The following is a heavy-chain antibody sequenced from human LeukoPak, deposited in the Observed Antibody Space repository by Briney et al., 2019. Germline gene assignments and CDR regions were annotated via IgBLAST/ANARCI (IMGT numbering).Heavy chain of an antibody. CDR2: IYYSGST. D-gene: IGHD6-19*01. CDR3: ARMRASGWYSYYFDY. V-gene: IGHV4-61*01. Sequence: PSETLSLTCTVSGGSVSSGSYYWSWIRQPPGKGLEWIGYIYYSGSTNYNPSLKSRVTISVDTSKNQFSLKLSSVTAADTAVYCCARMRASGWYSYYFDYWGQGTLVTVSS. J-gene: IGHJ4*02. CDR1: GGSVSSGSYY.